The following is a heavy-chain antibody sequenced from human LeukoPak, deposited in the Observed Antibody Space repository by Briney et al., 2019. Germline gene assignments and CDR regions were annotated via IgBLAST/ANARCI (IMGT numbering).Heavy chain of an antibody. V-gene: IGHV4-38-2*02. CDR3: ARGGVMYGDY. D-gene: IGHD3-16*01. CDR1: GYSISSGYY. Sequence: SETLSLTCTVSGYSISSGYYWGWIRQPPGKGLEWIGSIYHSGSTYYNPSLKSRVTISVDTSKNQFSLKLSSVTAAHTAVYYCARGGVMYGDYWGQGTLVTVSS. J-gene: IGHJ4*02. CDR2: IYHSGST.